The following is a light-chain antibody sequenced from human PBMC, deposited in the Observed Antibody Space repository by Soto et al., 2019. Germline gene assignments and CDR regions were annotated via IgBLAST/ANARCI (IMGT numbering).Light chain of an antibody. CDR1: QSVSSN. CDR3: QQHNKWPLT. V-gene: IGKV3-15*01. CDR2: GAS. J-gene: IGKJ4*01. Sequence: EIVMTQSPATLSVSPGERATLSCRASQSVSSNLAWYQEKPGQAPRLLIYGASTRATGIPARFSGSGSETDFTLTITSLQSEAFAFYSCQQHNKWPLTFGGGTKVDI.